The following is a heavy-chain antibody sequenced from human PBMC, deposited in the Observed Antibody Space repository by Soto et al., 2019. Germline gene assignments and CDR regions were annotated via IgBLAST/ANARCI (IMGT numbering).Heavy chain of an antibody. CDR2: IYWNGDE. V-gene: IGHV2-5*01. J-gene: IGHJ3*02. CDR1: GFSLSTNGVG. D-gene: IGHD2-8*02. Sequence: SGPTLVNPTQTLTLTCTFSGFSLSTNGVGVGWIRQPPGKALECLALIYWNGDERYSPSLKSRLTITKDTSKNQVVLTMTDTDPVDTATYYCVHTDGVLVGPAALDIWGQGTMVTVSS. CDR3: VHTDGVLVGPAALDI.